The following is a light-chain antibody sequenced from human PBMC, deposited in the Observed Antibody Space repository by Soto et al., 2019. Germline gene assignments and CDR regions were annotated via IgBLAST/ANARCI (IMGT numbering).Light chain of an antibody. Sequence: SYELTQPPSVSVAPGETARITCGGNNIGDKSVHWYQQKPGQAPVLVIYYDSDRPSGIPERFSGSNSGNTATLTISRVEAVDEADYHCQVWDSGIDHRVFGGGTKLTVL. J-gene: IGLJ2*01. V-gene: IGLV3-21*04. CDR3: QVWDSGIDHRV. CDR1: NIGDKS. CDR2: YDS.